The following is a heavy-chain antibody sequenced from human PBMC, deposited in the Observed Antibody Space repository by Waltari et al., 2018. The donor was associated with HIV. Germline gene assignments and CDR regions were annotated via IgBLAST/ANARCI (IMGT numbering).Heavy chain of an antibody. J-gene: IGHJ3*02. Sequence: EDHLVESGGGLVQPGGSRRLSCAASGFTFDDYAMNWVRQGPGKGLEWVSGISWNSGTKDYADSVNGRFSISRDNAKSFLYLQMNSLKTEDTALYYCAKDTSIGSGWKNVFDIWGQGIMVTVSS. CDR1: GFTFDDYA. CDR2: ISWNSGTK. CDR3: AKDTSIGSGWKNVFDI. D-gene: IGHD6-19*01. V-gene: IGHV3-9*01.